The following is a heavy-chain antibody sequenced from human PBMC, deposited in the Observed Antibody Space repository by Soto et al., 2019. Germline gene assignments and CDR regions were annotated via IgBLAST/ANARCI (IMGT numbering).Heavy chain of an antibody. CDR1: GFTFTSYS. CDR3: ARDVQKSYCSGGRCYCYGMDV. Sequence: EVQLVESGGGLVKPGGSLRLSCAASGFTFTSYSMNWVRQAPGKGLEWVSSISSSSSSIYYADLVKGRFTISRDNAKNXLXLXXKSLRAEDRAGYYCARDVQKSYCSGGRCYCYGMDVWGQGTTVTVSS. J-gene: IGHJ6*02. D-gene: IGHD2-15*01. CDR2: ISSSSSSI. V-gene: IGHV3-21*04.